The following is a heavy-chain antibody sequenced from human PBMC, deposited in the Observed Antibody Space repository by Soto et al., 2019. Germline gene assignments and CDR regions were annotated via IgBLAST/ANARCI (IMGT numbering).Heavy chain of an antibody. J-gene: IGHJ4*02. V-gene: IGHV3-23*01. D-gene: IGHD3-10*01. Sequence: PGGSLRLSCAASGFTFSSYAMSWVRQAPGKGLEWVSAISGSGGSTYYADSVKGRFTISRDNSKNTLYLQMNSLRAEDTAVYYCAKSKDFTANYYGSGSPRGYFDYWGQGTLVTAPQ. CDR2: ISGSGGST. CDR1: GFTFSSYA. CDR3: AKSKDFTANYYGSGSPRGYFDY.